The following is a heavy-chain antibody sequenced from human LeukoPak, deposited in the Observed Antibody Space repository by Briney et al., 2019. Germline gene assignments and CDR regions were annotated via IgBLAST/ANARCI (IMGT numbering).Heavy chain of an antibody. D-gene: IGHD3-22*01. V-gene: IGHV3-53*01. CDR1: GFTVSSNY. J-gene: IGHJ4*02. CDR3: AKEQGKIGIESTFDY. Sequence: GGSLRLSCAASGFTVSSNYMSWVRQAPGKGLEWVSVIYSGGSTYYADSVKGRFTISRDNSKNTLYLQMNSLRAEDTAVHYCAKEQGKIGIESTFDYWGQGTLVTVSS. CDR2: IYSGGST.